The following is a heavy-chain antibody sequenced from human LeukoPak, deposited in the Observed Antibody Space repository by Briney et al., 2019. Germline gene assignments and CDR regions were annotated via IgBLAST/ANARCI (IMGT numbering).Heavy chain of an antibody. J-gene: IGHJ4*02. CDR3: AKDRYYGSGSYYYPDY. CDR2: ISYDGSNK. D-gene: IGHD3-10*01. V-gene: IGHV3-30*04. CDR1: GYTFTGYY. Sequence: SCKASGYTFTGYYMHWVRQAPGKGLEWVAVISYDGSNKYYADSVKGRFTISRDNSKNTLYLQMNSLRAEDTAVYYCAKDRYYGSGSYYYPDYWGQGTLVTVSS.